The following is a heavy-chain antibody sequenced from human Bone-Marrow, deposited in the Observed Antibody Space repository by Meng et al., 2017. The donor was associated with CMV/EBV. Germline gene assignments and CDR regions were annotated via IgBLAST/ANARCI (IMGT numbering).Heavy chain of an antibody. CDR2: ISSSGSTI. J-gene: IGHJ6*02. D-gene: IGHD2-2*01. V-gene: IGHV3-11*01. CDR1: GFTFSDYY. CDR3: ARDRRTITSRFIVVVPAARDRYYYGMDV. Sequence: GESLKISCAASGFTFSDYYMSWIRQAPGKGLEWVSYISSSGSTIYYADSVKGRFTISRDNAKNSLYLQMNSLRAEDTAVYYCARDRRTITSRFIVVVPAARDRYYYGMDVWGQGTTVTVSS.